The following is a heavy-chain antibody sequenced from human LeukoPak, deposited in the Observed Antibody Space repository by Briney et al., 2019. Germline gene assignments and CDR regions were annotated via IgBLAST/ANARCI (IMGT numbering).Heavy chain of an antibody. V-gene: IGHV3-23*01. CDR3: ARSCSSSSCAGWFDP. Sequence: GGSLRLSCAASGFTFSSYAMSWVRQAPGKGLEWVSAISGSGGSTYYADSVKGRFTISRDNSKNTLYLQMNSLRAEDTAVYYCARSCSSSSCAGWFDPWGQGTLVTVSS. CDR1: GFTFSSYA. J-gene: IGHJ5*02. CDR2: ISGSGGST. D-gene: IGHD2-15*01.